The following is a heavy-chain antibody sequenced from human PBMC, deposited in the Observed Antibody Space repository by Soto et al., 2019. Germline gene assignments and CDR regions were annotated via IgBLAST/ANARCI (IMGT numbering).Heavy chain of an antibody. V-gene: IGHV3-33*01. J-gene: IGHJ6*02. CDR3: ARRFEPRGFWSTYSIDYGLDV. CDR1: GFTFSDYG. D-gene: IGHD3-3*01. CDR2: IWSDGSKE. Sequence: QVQLVESGGGVVQPGRSLKLSCTASGFTFSDYGMHWVRQAPGKGLEWVALIWSDGSKEYFADSVKGRFTISRENSKDTVYLHTNSLRAEDTAVYYCARRFEPRGFWSTYSIDYGLDVWGRGTTVTVS.